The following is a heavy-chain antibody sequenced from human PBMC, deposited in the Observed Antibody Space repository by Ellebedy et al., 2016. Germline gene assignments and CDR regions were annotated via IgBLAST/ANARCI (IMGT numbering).Heavy chain of an antibody. CDR1: GFTVSTNY. D-gene: IGHD2-15*01. V-gene: IGHV3-53*01. CDR3: ARGVGSGWFDP. J-gene: IGHJ5*02. Sequence: GESLKISCAASGFTVSTNYMKWVRQAPGKGLEWVSAIFSDGNTYYADSVKGRFTISRDNYKNTLYLQMNSLRAEDTAVYYCARGVGSGWFDPWGQGTLVTVSS. CDR2: IFSDGNT.